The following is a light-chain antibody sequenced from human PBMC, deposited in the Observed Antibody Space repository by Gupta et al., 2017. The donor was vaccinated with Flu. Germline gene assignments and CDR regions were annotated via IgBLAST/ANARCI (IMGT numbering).Light chain of an antibody. CDR1: QSVSSY. Sequence: IVLTQSPATLSLSPGERATLSCRASQSVSSYLAWYQQKPGQAPRLLIYDASNRATGIPARFSGSASGTDFTLTISSLEPEDFAVYYCQQRCNWPITFGQGTRLDIK. V-gene: IGKV3-11*01. CDR3: QQRCNWPIT. J-gene: IGKJ5*01. CDR2: DAS.